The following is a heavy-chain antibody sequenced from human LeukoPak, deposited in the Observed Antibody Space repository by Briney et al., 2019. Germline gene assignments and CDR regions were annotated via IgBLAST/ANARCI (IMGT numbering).Heavy chain of an antibody. Sequence: ASVKVSCKASGGTFSSYAISWVRQAPGQGLEWMGGIIPIFGTANYAQKFQGRVTITADKSTSTAYMELSSLRSEDTAVYYCARETHYVWGSYFDYWGQGTLVTVSS. CDR3: ARETHYVWGSYFDY. D-gene: IGHD3-16*01. V-gene: IGHV1-69*06. CDR2: IIPIFGTA. CDR1: GGTFSSYA. J-gene: IGHJ4*02.